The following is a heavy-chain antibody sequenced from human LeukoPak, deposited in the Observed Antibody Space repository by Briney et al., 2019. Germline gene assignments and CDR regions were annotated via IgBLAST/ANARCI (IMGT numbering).Heavy chain of an antibody. CDR3: AKIVGRSGVYFDY. J-gene: IGHJ4*02. Sequence: GGTLRLSCAASGFTYSSYGMSWVRQAPGKGLEWVSAISGSGGSTYYADSVKGRFTISRDNSKNTLYLQMNSLRAEDTAVYYCAKIVGRSGVYFDYWGQGTLVTVSS. CDR2: ISGSGGST. CDR1: GFTYSSYG. D-gene: IGHD6-19*01. V-gene: IGHV3-23*01.